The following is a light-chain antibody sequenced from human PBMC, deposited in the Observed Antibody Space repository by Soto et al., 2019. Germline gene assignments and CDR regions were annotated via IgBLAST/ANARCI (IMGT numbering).Light chain of an antibody. J-gene: IGLJ3*02. V-gene: IGLV1-44*01. CDR3: AAWDDNLNGPHWV. CDR1: NSNIGSNT. CDR2: SNN. Sequence: QSVLTQPPSASGTPGQRVTISCSGSNSNIGSNTVNWYQQLPGTAPKLLIYSNNQRPSGVPDRFSGSKSGTSASLAISGLQSEDEADYYCAAWDDNLNGPHWVFGGGTQLTV.